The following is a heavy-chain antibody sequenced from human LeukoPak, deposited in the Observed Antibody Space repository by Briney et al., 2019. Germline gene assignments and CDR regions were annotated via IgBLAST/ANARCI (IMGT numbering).Heavy chain of an antibody. V-gene: IGHV4-30-4*08. CDR2: IYHSGST. Sequence: SQTLSLTCTVSGGSISSGDYYWSWIRQPPGKGLEWIGYIYHSGSTYYNPSLKSRVTMSVDTSKNQFSLKLSSVTAADTAVYYCARSPNWYFDLWGRGTLVTVSS. CDR1: GGSISSGDYY. J-gene: IGHJ2*01. CDR3: ARSPNWYFDL.